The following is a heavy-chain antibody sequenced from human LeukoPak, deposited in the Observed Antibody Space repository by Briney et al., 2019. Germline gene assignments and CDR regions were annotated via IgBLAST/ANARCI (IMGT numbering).Heavy chain of an antibody. CDR3: AKDLSPFCRFGDAFDI. Sequence: PGGSLRLSCAASGFTFSSYAMSWVRQAPGKGLEWVSAISGSGGSTYYADSVKGRFTISRDNSKNTLYLQMNSLRAEDTAVYYCAKDLSPFCRFGDAFDIWGQGTMVTVSS. D-gene: IGHD3-10*01. J-gene: IGHJ3*02. CDR1: GFTFSSYA. CDR2: ISGSGGST. V-gene: IGHV3-23*01.